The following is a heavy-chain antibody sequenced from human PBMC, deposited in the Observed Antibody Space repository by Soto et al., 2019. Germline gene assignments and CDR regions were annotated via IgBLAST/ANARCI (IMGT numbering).Heavy chain of an antibody. D-gene: IGHD4-17*01. Sequence: SETLSLTCTVSGGSISSGGYYWSWIRQHPGKGLEWIGYIYYSGSTYYNPSLKSRVTISVDTSKNQFSLKLSSVTAADTAVYYCARVTEYGDYAIDYWGQGTLVTVSS. CDR2: IYYSGST. J-gene: IGHJ4*02. CDR1: GGSISSGGYY. CDR3: ARVTEYGDYAIDY. V-gene: IGHV4-31*03.